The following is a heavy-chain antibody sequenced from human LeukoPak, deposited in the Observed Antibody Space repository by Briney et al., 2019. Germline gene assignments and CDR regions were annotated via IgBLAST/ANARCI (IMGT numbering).Heavy chain of an antibody. CDR1: GFTFSSYS. CDR2: ISSSSSTI. Sequence: GGSLRLSCAASGFTFSSYSMNWVRQAPGKGLEWVSYISSSSSTIYYADSVKGRFTISRDNAKNSLYLQMNSLRAEDTAVYYCARESGSSWYYYYYYYMDVWGKGTTVTVSS. J-gene: IGHJ6*03. CDR3: ARESGSSWYYYYYYYMDV. D-gene: IGHD6-13*01. V-gene: IGHV3-48*01.